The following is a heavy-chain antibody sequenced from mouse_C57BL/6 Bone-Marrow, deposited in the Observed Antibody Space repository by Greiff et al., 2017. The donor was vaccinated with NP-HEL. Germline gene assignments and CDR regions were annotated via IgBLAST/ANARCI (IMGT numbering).Heavy chain of an antibody. J-gene: IGHJ3*01. CDR1: GFSLTSYG. CDR3: ARLNDGYYEAWFAY. CDR2: IWSGGST. D-gene: IGHD2-3*01. Sequence: VQRVESGPGLVQPSQSLSITCTVSGFSLTSYGVHWVRQSPGKGLEWLGVIWSGGSTDYNAAFLSRLSISKDNSKSQVFFKMNSLQADDTAIYYCARLNDGYYEAWFAYWGQGTLVTVSA. V-gene: IGHV2-2*01.